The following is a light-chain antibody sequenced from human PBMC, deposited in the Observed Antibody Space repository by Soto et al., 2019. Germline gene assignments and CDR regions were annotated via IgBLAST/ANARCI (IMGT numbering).Light chain of an antibody. CDR3: QQFNIWPHMLS. J-gene: IGKJ4*01. V-gene: IGKV3-15*01. Sequence: IVVTQSPATLSVSPGERAPLSCRASQGVGSNLAWYQQRPGQAPRLLIYDASTRATGIPDRFSGSGSGTEFTLTISSLQSEDFAVYYCQQFNIWPHMLSFGGGTKLEMK. CDR1: QGVGSN. CDR2: DAS.